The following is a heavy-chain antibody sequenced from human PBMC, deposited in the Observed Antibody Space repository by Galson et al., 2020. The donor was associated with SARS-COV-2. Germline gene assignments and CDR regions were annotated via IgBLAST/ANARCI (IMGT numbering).Heavy chain of an antibody. J-gene: IGHJ4*02. D-gene: IGHD6-13*01. V-gene: IGHV4-39*01. CDR3: AKYSSNWYYSFDC. CDR2: YSGSI. Sequence: YSGSIFYNPSLKSRVTISVDTSKNQFSLKLSSLTAADTAMYYCAKYSSNWYYSFDCWGQGTLVTVSS.